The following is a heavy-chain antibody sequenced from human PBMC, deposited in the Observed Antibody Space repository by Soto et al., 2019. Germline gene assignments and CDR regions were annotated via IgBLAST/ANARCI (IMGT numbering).Heavy chain of an antibody. CDR2: IIPIFGTA. Sequence: QVQLVQSGAEVKKPGSSVKVSCKASGGTFSSYAISWVRQAPGQGLEWMGGIIPIFGTANYAQKFQGRVTITADESTSTAYMELSSLRSEDTAVYYCARAYINYYGSGSYYREAAFDIWGQGTMVTVSS. CDR3: ARAYINYYGSGSYYREAAFDI. J-gene: IGHJ3*02. CDR1: GGTFSSYA. V-gene: IGHV1-69*01. D-gene: IGHD3-10*01.